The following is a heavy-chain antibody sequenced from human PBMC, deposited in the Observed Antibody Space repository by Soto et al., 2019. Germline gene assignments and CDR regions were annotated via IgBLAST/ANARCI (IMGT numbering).Heavy chain of an antibody. CDR2: IHYSGTT. Sequence: QVQLLESGPGLVKPSETLSLTSTIYGGSISSYFWSWIRQPPGKGLEWIGYIHYSGTTVYSPSLKSRVTMSIDTSENQFTLNLTSVTAADTAVYFCARDTGGYYLDSWGQGSLVTVSS. V-gene: IGHV4-59*01. J-gene: IGHJ4*01. D-gene: IGHD7-27*01. CDR1: GGSISSYF. CDR3: ARDTGGYYLDS.